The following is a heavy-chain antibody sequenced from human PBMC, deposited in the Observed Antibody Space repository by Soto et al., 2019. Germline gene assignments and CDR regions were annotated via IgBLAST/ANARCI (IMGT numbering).Heavy chain of an antibody. V-gene: IGHV4-39*01. CDR3: ARHMYYYDSSGYYSPPYYFDY. Sequence: TVSDGYIISSSYYWSRIHKTPGKGLEWIWSIYYSGSTYYNPSLKSRVTISVDTSKSQFSLKLSSVTAADTAVYYCARHMYYYDSSGYYSPPYYFDYWGQGTLVSVS. CDR2: IYYSGST. CDR1: DGYIISSSYY. D-gene: IGHD3-22*01. J-gene: IGHJ4*02.